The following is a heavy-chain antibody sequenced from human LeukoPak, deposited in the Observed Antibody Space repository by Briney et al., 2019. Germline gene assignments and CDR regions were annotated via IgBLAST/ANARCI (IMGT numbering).Heavy chain of an antibody. Sequence: GGSLRLSCAASGFTFSSYAMHWVRQAPGKGLEWVAVISYDGSNKYYADSVKGRFTISRDNSKNTLYLQMNSLRAEDTAVYYCARAGYDILTLAPDPANDYWGQGILVTVSS. J-gene: IGHJ4*02. CDR3: ARAGYDILTLAPDPANDY. CDR1: GFTFSSYA. D-gene: IGHD3-9*01. CDR2: ISYDGSNK. V-gene: IGHV3-30-3*01.